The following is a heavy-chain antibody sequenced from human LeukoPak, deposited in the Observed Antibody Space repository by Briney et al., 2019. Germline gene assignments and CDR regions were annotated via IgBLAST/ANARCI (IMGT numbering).Heavy chain of an antibody. D-gene: IGHD3-22*01. CDR1: GITLSNYG. J-gene: IGHJ4*02. V-gene: IGHV3-23*01. Sequence: GGSLRLSCAVSGITLSNYGMSWVRQAPGKGLECVAGISDIGGRTNYADSVKGRFTISRDNPNNTLYLQMNSLRAEDTDVYFCAKRGVVIRVILVGFQKQAYYFDSWGQGALVTVSS. CDR2: ISDIGGRT. CDR3: AKRGVVIRVILVGFQKQAYYFDS.